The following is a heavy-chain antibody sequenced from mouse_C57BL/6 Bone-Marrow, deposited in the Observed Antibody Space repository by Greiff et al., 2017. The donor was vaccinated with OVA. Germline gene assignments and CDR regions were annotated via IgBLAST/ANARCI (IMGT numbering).Heavy chain of an antibody. CDR1: GFTFSSYA. D-gene: IGHD2-5*01. CDR2: ISSGGDYI. J-gene: IGHJ2*01. Sequence: EVMLVESGEGLVKPGGSLKLSCAASGFTFSSYAMSWVRQTPEKRLEWVAYISSGGDYIYYAATVKGRFTISRDNARNTLYLQMSSLKSEDTAMYSCTREDSNYFDYWGQGTTLTVSS. CDR3: TREDSNYFDY. V-gene: IGHV5-9-1*02.